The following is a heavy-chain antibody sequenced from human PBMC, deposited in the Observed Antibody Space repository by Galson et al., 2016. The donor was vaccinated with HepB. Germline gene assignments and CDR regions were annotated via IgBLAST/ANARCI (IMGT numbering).Heavy chain of an antibody. Sequence: SLRLSCAASGFAFDIYAMHWVRQAPGKGLGWVSGISWNSAYVGYADSVKGRFTISRDNAKNSLYLQMNSLRAEDTALYSCAKVERDYRTYRYRGPSYAMDVWGQGTTVTVSS. J-gene: IGHJ6*02. CDR2: ISWNSAYV. V-gene: IGHV3-9*01. CDR1: GFAFDIYA. CDR3: AKVERDYRTYRYRGPSYAMDV. D-gene: IGHD5-18*01.